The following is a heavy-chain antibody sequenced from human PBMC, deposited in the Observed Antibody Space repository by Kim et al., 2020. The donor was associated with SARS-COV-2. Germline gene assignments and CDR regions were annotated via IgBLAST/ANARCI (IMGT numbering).Heavy chain of an antibody. Sequence: GGSLRLSCAASGFTFDDYAMHWVRQAPGKGLEWVSGISWNSGSIGYADSVKGRFTISRDNAKNSLYLQMNSLRAEDTALYYCAKDLTVAVKGMGDAFDI. J-gene: IGHJ3*02. CDR3: AKDLTVAVKGMGDAFDI. D-gene: IGHD6-19*01. CDR2: ISWNSGSI. CDR1: GFTFDDYA. V-gene: IGHV3-9*01.